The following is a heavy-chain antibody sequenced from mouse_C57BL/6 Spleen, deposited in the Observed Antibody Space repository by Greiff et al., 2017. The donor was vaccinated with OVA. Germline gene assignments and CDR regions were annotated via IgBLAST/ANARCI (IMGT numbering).Heavy chain of an antibody. CDR2: INPNNGGT. CDR3: AREGVYDYTWFAY. V-gene: IGHV1-22*01. CDR1: GYTFTDYN. D-gene: IGHD2-4*01. Sequence: VQLQQSGPELVKPGASVKMSCKASGYTFTDYNMHWVKQSHGKSLEWIGYINPNNGGTSYNQKFKGKATLTVNKSSSTAYMELRSLTSEDSAVYYGAREGVYDYTWFAYWGQGTLVTVSA. J-gene: IGHJ3*01.